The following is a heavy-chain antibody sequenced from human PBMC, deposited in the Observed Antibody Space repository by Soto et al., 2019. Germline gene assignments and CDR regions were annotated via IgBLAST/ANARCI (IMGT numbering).Heavy chain of an antibody. Sequence: GGSLRLSCAASGFTFSSYWMHWVRQAPGKGLVWVSRINSDGSSTSYADSVKGRFTISRDNAKNTLYLQMNSLRAEDTAVYYCARGCSGGSCYSPWGQGTLVTVSS. J-gene: IGHJ5*02. CDR3: ARGCSGGSCYSP. D-gene: IGHD2-15*01. CDR2: INSDGSST. V-gene: IGHV3-74*01. CDR1: GFTFSSYW.